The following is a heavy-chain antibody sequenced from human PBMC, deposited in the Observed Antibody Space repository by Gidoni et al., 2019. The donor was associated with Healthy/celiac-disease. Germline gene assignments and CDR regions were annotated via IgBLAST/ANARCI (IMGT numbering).Heavy chain of an antibody. J-gene: IGHJ5*02. CDR2: VGYDGRNK. CDR3: ARESSSGWYWNWFDP. Sequence: QVQLVESGGGVVQPGRSLRLSCAASGFTFRSYGMHWVRQAPGKGLEWVAVVGYDGRNKYCADSVKGRFTISRDNSKNTLYLQMNSLRAEDKDVYYCARESSSGWYWNWFDPWGQGTLVTVS. CDR1: GFTFRSYG. D-gene: IGHD6-19*01. V-gene: IGHV3-33*01.